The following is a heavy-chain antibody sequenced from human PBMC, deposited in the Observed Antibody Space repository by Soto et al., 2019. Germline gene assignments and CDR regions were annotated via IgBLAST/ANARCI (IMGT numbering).Heavy chain of an antibody. V-gene: IGHV3-30*18. CDR3: AKDQSPYSGSYPAQFDY. CDR1: GFTFSSYG. CDR2: ISYDGSNK. D-gene: IGHD1-26*01. J-gene: IGHJ4*02. Sequence: GSLRLSCAASGFTFSSYGMHWVRQAPGKGLEWVAVISYDGSNKYYADSVKGRFTISRDNSKNTLYLQMNSLRAEDTAVYYCAKDQSPYSGSYPAQFDYWGQGTLVTVSS.